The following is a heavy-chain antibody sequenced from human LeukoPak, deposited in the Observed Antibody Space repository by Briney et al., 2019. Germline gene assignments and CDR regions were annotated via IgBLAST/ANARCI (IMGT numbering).Heavy chain of an antibody. J-gene: IGHJ4*02. CDR3: ARDSHVDIVATGDY. CDR2: INPNSGGT. Sequence: ASVKVSCKASGYTFTGYYMHWVRQAPGQGLEWMGWINPNSGGTNYAQKFQGRVTMTRDTSISTAYMELSRPRSDDTAVYYCARDSHVDIVATGDYWGQGTLVTVSS. V-gene: IGHV1-2*02. CDR1: GYTFTGYY. D-gene: IGHD5-12*01.